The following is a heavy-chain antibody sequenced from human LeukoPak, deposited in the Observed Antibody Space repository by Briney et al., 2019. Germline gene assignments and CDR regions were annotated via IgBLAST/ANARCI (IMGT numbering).Heavy chain of an antibody. J-gene: IGHJ4*02. CDR1: GFTFSSHP. V-gene: IGHV3-23*01. CDR2: ISDSGGNT. Sequence: GGSLRLSCAAPGFTFSSHPMGWVRQAPGKGLEWVSSISDSGGNTYYAHSVRGRFTISRDNSKNTLYLQMNSLRAEDTALYYCAKKIPFDSWGQGTLVTVSS. CDR3: AKKIPFDS. D-gene: IGHD2-21*01.